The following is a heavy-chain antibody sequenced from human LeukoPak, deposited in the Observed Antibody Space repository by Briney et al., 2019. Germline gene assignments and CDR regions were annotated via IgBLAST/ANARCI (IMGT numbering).Heavy chain of an antibody. CDR1: GGSISSGSYY. CDR2: IYYSGST. CDR3: ARVGLLWFGEGGWFDP. V-gene: IGHV4-31*03. J-gene: IGHJ5*02. Sequence: SETLSLTSTVSGGSISSGSYYWSWIRQHPGKGLEWIGYIYYSGSTYYNPSLKSRVTISVDTSKNQFSLKLSSVTAADTAVYYCARVGLLWFGEGGWFDPWGQGTLVTVSS. D-gene: IGHD3-10*01.